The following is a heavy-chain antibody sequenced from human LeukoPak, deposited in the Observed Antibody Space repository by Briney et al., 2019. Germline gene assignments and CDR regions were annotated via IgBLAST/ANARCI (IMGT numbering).Heavy chain of an antibody. CDR2: ISYDGSNK. CDR3: AKLRYSGSDAFDI. J-gene: IGHJ3*02. CDR1: GFTFSSYG. V-gene: IGHV3-30*18. Sequence: PGGSLRLPCAASGFTFSSYGIHWVRQAPGKGLEWVAVISYDGSNKYYADSVKGRFTISRDNSKNTLYLQMNSLRAEDTAVYYCAKLRYSGSDAFDIWGQGTMVTVSS. D-gene: IGHD5-12*01.